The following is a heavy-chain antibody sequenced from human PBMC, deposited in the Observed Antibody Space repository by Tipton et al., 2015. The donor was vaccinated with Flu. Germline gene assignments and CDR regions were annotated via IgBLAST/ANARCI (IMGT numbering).Heavy chain of an antibody. D-gene: IGHD2-2*02. CDR3: ATIPPGDAFHL. CDR1: GFTFSDYW. J-gene: IGHJ3*01. Sequence: SLRLSCAASGFTFSDYWMHWVRRAPGKGLVWVSRINSDGSSTNYADSVRGRSTISRDNAKNTVYLQMNNLRAEDTAVYYCATIPPGDAFHLWGQGTMVTVSS. V-gene: IGHV3-74*01. CDR2: INSDGSST.